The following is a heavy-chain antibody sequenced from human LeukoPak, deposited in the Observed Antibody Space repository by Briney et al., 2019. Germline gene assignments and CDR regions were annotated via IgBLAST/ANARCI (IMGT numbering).Heavy chain of an antibody. CDR3: AKDLGYCSSTSCSGPGY. Sequence: GGSLRLSCAASGFTFSSYGMHWVRQAPGKGLEWVAFIRYDGSNKYYADYVKGRFTISRDNSKNTLYLQMNSLRAEDTAVYYCAKDLGYCSSTSCSGPGYWGQGTLVTVSS. V-gene: IGHV3-30*02. CDR1: GFTFSSYG. D-gene: IGHD2-2*01. J-gene: IGHJ4*02. CDR2: IRYDGSNK.